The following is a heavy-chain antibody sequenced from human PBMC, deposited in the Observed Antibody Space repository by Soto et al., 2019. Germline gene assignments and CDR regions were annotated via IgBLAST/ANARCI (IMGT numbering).Heavy chain of an antibody. Sequence: QVQLVQSGAEVKKPGSSVKVSCKASGGTFSSYTISWVRQAPGQGLEWMGRIIPILGIANYAQKFQGRVTITADKSTSTAYMDLSSLRSEDTAVYYCASESASSSWFDPWGQGTLVTVSS. CDR3: ASESASSSWFDP. V-gene: IGHV1-69*02. CDR2: IIPILGIA. D-gene: IGHD6-6*01. J-gene: IGHJ5*02. CDR1: GGTFSSYT.